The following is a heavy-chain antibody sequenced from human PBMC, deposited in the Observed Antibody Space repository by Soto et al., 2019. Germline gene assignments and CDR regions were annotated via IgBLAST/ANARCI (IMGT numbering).Heavy chain of an antibody. D-gene: IGHD3-22*01. V-gene: IGHV3-30*03. Sequence: QVQLVESGGGVVQPGRSLRLSCAASGFTFKTYGMHWVRQAPGKGLEWVAVISDDGSNKYYAESVKGRFTISRDNPKNTLYLQMSSLRAEDTAVYYCARDLSRGITMIALEIHYWGQGTLVTVSS. CDR1: GFTFKTYG. CDR3: ARDLSRGITMIALEIHY. CDR2: ISDDGSNK. J-gene: IGHJ4*02.